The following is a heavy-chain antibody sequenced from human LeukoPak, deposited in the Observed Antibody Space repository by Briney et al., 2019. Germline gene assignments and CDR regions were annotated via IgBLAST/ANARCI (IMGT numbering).Heavy chain of an antibody. J-gene: IGHJ6*03. CDR2: ISWDSGSI. Sequence: PGGSLRLSCAASGFTFGEYSMPWVRQAPGKGLEWVSGISWDSGSIAYADSVKGRFTISRDNAKNSLYLQLNSLGAEDTALYYCATSRDYYYYYMDVWGKGTTVTVSS. CDR1: GFTFGEYS. V-gene: IGHV3-9*01. CDR3: ATSRDYYYYYMDV.